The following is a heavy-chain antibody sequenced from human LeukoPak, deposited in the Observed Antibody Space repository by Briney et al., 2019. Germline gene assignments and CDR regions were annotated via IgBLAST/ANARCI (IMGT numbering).Heavy chain of an antibody. Sequence: PGGSLRLSCAASGFTFSSYAMHWVRQAPGKGLEWVAVISYDGSNKYYANSVKGRFTISRDNSKNTLYLQMNSLRAEDTAVYYCARVPRRYSYGLYYFDYWGQGTLVTVSS. CDR1: GFTFSSYA. V-gene: IGHV3-30-3*01. D-gene: IGHD5-18*01. J-gene: IGHJ4*02. CDR3: ARVPRRYSYGLYYFDY. CDR2: ISYDGSNK.